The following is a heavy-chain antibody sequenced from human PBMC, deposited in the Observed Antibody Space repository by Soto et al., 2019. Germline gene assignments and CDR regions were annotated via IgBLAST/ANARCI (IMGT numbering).Heavy chain of an antibody. CDR1: GYSFTSYW. J-gene: IGHJ6*02. D-gene: IGHD6-6*01. Sequence: PGESPKISCKGSGYSFTSYWISWVRQMPGKGLEWMGRIDPSDSYTNYSPSFQGHVTISADKSISTAYLQWSSLKASDTAMYYCARYGHSSSSNYYYGMDVWGQGTTVTVS. CDR3: ARYGHSSSSNYYYGMDV. CDR2: IDPSDSYT. V-gene: IGHV5-10-1*01.